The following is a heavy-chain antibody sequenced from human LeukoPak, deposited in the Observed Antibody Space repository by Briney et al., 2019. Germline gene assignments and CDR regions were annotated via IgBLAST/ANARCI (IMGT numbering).Heavy chain of an antibody. J-gene: IGHJ4*02. CDR3: ARRVFWSGSYYFDY. V-gene: IGHV4-39*01. Sequence: PSETLSLTCTVSGGSISSSSYYWGWIRQPPGKGLEWIGSIYYSGSTYYNPSLKSRVTISVDTSKNQFSLKLSSVTAADTAVYYCARRVFWSGSYYFDYWGQGTLVTVSS. CDR2: IYYSGST. D-gene: IGHD3-3*01. CDR1: GGSISSSSYY.